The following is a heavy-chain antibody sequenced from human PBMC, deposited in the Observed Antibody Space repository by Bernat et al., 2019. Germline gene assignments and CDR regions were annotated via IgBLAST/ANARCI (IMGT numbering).Heavy chain of an antibody. D-gene: IGHD1/OR15-1a*01. CDR3: ARCTRTSYYCGMDV. Sequence: EVQLVESGGDLVQPGGSLRLSCAGSGFAFSSYEMNWVRQAPGKGLEWVSYIGSGGRDIYYADSVKGRFTISRDNAKNSLYLQMDSLRAEDTAIYYCARCTRTSYYCGMDVWGQGTTVTVSS. CDR2: IGSGGRDI. CDR1: GFAFSSYE. V-gene: IGHV3-48*03. J-gene: IGHJ6*02.